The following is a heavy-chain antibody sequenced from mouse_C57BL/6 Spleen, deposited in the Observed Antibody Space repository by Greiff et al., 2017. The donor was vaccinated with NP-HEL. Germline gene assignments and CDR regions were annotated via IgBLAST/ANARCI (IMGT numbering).Heavy chain of an antibody. J-gene: IGHJ1*03. CDR1: GFTFSSYA. Sequence: EVQVVESGGGLVKPGGSLKLSCAASGFTFSSYAMSWVRQTPEKRLEWVATISDGGSYTYYPDNVKGRFTITRDNAKNNLYLQMSHLKSEDTAMYYCARDRDGRSPWEVGVWGTGTTVTVAT. V-gene: IGHV5-4*01. D-gene: IGHD1-1*01. CDR2: ISDGGSYT. CDR3: ARDRDGRSPWEVGV.